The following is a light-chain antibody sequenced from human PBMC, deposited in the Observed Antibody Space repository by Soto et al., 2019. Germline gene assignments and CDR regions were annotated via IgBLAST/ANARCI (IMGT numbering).Light chain of an antibody. Sequence: QSVLTQSPSASASLGASVKLTCTLSSGHSSYAIAWHQQQPEKGPRYLMKLNSDGSHTKGDGIPDRFSGSSSGAERYLTISSLQSEDEADYYCQTWGTGPQGVFGGGTQLTVL. CDR1: SGHSSYA. V-gene: IGLV4-69*01. CDR3: QTWGTGPQGV. J-gene: IGLJ2*01. CDR2: LNSDGSH.